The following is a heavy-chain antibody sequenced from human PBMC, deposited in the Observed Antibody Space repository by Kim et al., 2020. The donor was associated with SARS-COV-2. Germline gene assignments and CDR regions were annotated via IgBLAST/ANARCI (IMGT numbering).Heavy chain of an antibody. D-gene: IGHD3-10*01. J-gene: IGHJ5*02. CDR2: ISWNSGSI. CDR3: AKSNYYGSGSGDNWFDP. V-gene: IGHV3-9*01. Sequence: GGSLRLSCAASGFTFDDYAMHWVRQAPGKGLEWVSGISWNSGSIGYADSVKGRFTISRDNAKNSLYLQMNSLRAEDTALYYCAKSNYYGSGSGDNWFDPWGQGTLVTVSS. CDR1: GFTFDDYA.